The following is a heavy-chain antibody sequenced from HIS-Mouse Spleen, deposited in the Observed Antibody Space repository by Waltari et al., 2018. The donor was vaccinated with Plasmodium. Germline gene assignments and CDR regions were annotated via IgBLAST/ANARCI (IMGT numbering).Heavy chain of an antibody. J-gene: IGHJ3*02. D-gene: IGHD3-16*02. CDR2: IYYSGST. V-gene: IGHV4-39*07. Sequence: QPQLQESGPGLVKPSETLSLTCTVSGGSISSSSYYWGWIRQPPGKGLEWIGSIYYSGSTYYNPSLKSRVTISVDTSKNQFSLKLSSVTAADTAVYYCASSLGNGAFDIWGQGTMVTVSS. CDR3: ASSLGNGAFDI. CDR1: GGSISSSSYY.